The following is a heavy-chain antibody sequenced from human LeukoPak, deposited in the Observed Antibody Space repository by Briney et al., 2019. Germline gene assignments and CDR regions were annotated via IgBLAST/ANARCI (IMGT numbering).Heavy chain of an antibody. CDR3: ARLSYDSSGLPSFDY. CDR2: INHSGST. CDR1: GGSISSSSYY. V-gene: IGHV4-39*07. Sequence: PSETLSLTCTVSGGSISSSSYYWGWIRQPPGKGLEWIGEINHSGSTNYNPSLKSRVTISVDTSKNQFSLKLSSVTAADTAVYYCARLSYDSSGLPSFDYWGQGTLVTVSS. D-gene: IGHD3-22*01. J-gene: IGHJ4*02.